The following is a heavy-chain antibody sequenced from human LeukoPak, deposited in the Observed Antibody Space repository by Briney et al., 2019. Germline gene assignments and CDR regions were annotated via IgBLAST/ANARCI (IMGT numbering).Heavy chain of an antibody. Sequence: GGSLRLSCVVSGFTFSSYWMTWVRQAPGKGLEWVANIKQDGSVKYYVDSVKGLFTMSRDNAKHSLYLQMNSLRAEDTAVYFCARVQWELRGVGSYFEYWGQGALVTVSS. CDR3: ARVQWELRGVGSYFEY. CDR2: IKQDGSVK. CDR1: GFTFSSYW. D-gene: IGHD1-26*01. V-gene: IGHV3-7*01. J-gene: IGHJ4*02.